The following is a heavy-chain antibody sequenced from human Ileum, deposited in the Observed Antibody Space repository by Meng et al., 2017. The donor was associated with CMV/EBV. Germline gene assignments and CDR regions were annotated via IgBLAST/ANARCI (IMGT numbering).Heavy chain of an antibody. CDR3: VRSRGWSRFDY. CDR2: INSKNDGT. J-gene: IGHJ4*02. Sequence: AGVKTHGASVTFSCTTYGYTVTGYYIHWVRQPTRQGLEWMGWINSKNDGTNYARKFQGRVTMTRETSISTAHMELSWLMSDDTAVYYCVRSRGWSRFDYWGQGTLVTVSS. V-gene: IGHV1-2*02. D-gene: IGHD6-19*01. CDR1: GYTVTGYY.